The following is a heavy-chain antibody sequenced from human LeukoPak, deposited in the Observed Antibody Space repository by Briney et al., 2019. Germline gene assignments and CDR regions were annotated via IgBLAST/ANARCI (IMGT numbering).Heavy chain of an antibody. CDR3: ARGGDYYDSSGYYNY. CDR1: GGSISSGGYY. Sequence: PSETLSLTCTVSGGSISSGGYYWSWIRQHPGKGLEWIGYIYYSGSTYYNPSLKSRVTISVDTSKNQFSLKLSSVTAADTAVYYCARGGDYYDSSGYYNYWGQGTLVTVSS. V-gene: IGHV4-31*03. D-gene: IGHD3-22*01. CDR2: IYYSGST. J-gene: IGHJ4*02.